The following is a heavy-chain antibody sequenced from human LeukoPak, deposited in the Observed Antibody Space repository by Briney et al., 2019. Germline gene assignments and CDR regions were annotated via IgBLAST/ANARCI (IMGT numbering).Heavy chain of an antibody. Sequence: SETLSLTCTVSGDSISNYYWNWIRQPAGKGLEWIGRVYPSGSTNYNPSLKSRVTISVDMSKNQFSLNLSSVAAADTAVYYCARLRCDNCYPNWLDPWGQGTLVTVSS. CDR3: ARLRCDNCYPNWLDP. CDR1: GDSISNYY. J-gene: IGHJ5*02. CDR2: VYPSGST. D-gene: IGHD2-15*01. V-gene: IGHV4-4*07.